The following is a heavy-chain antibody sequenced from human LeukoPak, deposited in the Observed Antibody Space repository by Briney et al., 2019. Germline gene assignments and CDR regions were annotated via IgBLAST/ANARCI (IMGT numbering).Heavy chain of an antibody. J-gene: IGHJ4*02. V-gene: IGHV4-38-2*01. CDR2: IYHSGST. CDR3: ARQTSYYSGSGSYYPGYYFDY. Sequence: SETLSLTCAVSGYSINSGYYWGWIRQPPGKGLEWIGIIYHSGSTYYNPSLRSRVTISVDTSKNQFSLKQSSVTAADTAVYYCARQTSYYSGSGSYYPGYYFDYWGQGTLVTVSS. CDR1: GYSINSGYY. D-gene: IGHD3-10*01.